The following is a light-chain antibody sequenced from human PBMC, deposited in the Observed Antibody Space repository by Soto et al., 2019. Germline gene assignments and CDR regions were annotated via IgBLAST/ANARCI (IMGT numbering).Light chain of an antibody. Sequence: EIVLTQSPATLSLSAGERATLSCRASQSISSYLAWYQQKPGQAPRLLIYDASNRATGIPPRFSGSGSGTDFTLTISSLEFGDSAVYYCQQYGSSPTWTFGQGTKVDIK. J-gene: IGKJ1*01. CDR3: QQYGSSPTWT. V-gene: IGKV3-11*01. CDR2: DAS. CDR1: QSISSY.